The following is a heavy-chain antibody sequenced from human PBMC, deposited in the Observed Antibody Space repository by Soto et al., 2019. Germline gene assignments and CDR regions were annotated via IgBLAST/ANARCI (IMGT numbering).Heavy chain of an antibody. Sequence: SETLSLTCTVSGGSISSYYWSWIRQPPGKGLEWIGYIYYSGSTNYNPSLKSRVTISVDTSKNQFSLKLSSVTAADTAVYYCAREPLIAAAGTGYYYFDYWGQGTLVTVSS. D-gene: IGHD6-13*01. J-gene: IGHJ4*02. CDR1: GGSISSYY. CDR2: IYYSGST. V-gene: IGHV4-59*01. CDR3: AREPLIAAAGTGYYYFDY.